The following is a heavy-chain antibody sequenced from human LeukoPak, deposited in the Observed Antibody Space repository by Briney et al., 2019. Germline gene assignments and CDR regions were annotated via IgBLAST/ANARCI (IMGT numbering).Heavy chain of an antibody. J-gene: IGHJ4*02. CDR3: ARVPESVGINYFDS. D-gene: IGHD1-26*01. CDR1: GGSLSGNF. CDR2: INHRGNT. Sequence: SETLSLTCAVYGGSLSGNFWSWVRQPPGKGLEWIGEINHRGNTNYNPSLKSRATISVDTSKNQFSLKLRSVTAADTAVYYCARVPESVGINYFDSWGQGTQVTVSS. V-gene: IGHV4-34*01.